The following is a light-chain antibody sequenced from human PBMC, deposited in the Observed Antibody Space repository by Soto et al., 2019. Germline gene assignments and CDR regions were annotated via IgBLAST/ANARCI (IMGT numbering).Light chain of an antibody. CDR2: EVT. CDR1: SGDVGGYVY. CDR3: SSQATGITGV. J-gene: IGLJ6*01. Sequence: QSALTQPASVSGSPGQSIAISCTGTSGDVGGYVYVSWYQQHPDKAPKLMIYEVTKRPSWVSNRFSGSKSGNTASLTISGLQPEDEADYYCSSQATGITGVFGSGTKVTVL. V-gene: IGLV2-14*01.